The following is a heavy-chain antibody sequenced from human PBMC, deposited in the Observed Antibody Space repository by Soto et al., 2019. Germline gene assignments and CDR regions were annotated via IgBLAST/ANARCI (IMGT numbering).Heavy chain of an antibody. D-gene: IGHD4-17*01. Sequence: GGSLRLSCAASGFSFSSYAMTWVRQAPGKGLEWVSIISGSGGSTNYADSVKGRFTISRDNSKNSLYLQMNSLRAEDTAVYYCAKEAYGDYGYYYNTMDVWGQGTTVTVSS. J-gene: IGHJ6*02. CDR1: GFSFSSYA. CDR3: AKEAYGDYGYYYNTMDV. V-gene: IGHV3-23*01. CDR2: ISGSGGST.